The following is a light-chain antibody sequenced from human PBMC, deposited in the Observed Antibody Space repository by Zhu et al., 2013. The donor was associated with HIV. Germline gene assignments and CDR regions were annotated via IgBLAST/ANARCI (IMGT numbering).Light chain of an antibody. CDR3: LQSNSYPRT. V-gene: IGKV1-17*01. Sequence: DIQMTQSPSTLSASVGDRVTITCRASQDIRNRLGWYQQKPGKAPRRLIYLASTLQSGVPSRFSGSGSGTDFTLTISSLQPEDFATYYCLQSNSYPRTFGQGTRLEIK. J-gene: IGKJ2*02. CDR2: LAS. CDR1: QDIRNR.